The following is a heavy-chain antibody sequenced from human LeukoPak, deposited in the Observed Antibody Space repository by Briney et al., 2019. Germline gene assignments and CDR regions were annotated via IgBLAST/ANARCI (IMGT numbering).Heavy chain of an antibody. V-gene: IGHV4-34*01. CDR3: ARGPPQGDY. J-gene: IGHJ4*02. Sequence: SETLSLTCAVYGGSFSGYYWSWIRQPPGKGLEWIGEINHGGSTNYNPSLKSRVTISVDTSKNQFSLKLSSVTAADTAVYYCARGPPQGDYWGQGTLVTVSS. CDR2: INHGGST. CDR1: GGSFSGYY.